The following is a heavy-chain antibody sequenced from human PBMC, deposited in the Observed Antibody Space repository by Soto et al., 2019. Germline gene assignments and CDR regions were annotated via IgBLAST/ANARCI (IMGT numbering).Heavy chain of an antibody. V-gene: IGHV3-30*18. CDR1: VCDFTYYA. J-gene: IGHJ4*02. Sequence: QVQLVESGGGAVQPGESLRLSCVASVCDFTYYAMHWVRQAPGKGLESVAVMSSAGSKIHHTDSVKGRFTISRDNSKNTLYLQMNSLRKEDIAVYFCAKDEGVGGTLGLFDYWGQGTLVSVSS. CDR2: MSSAGSKI. D-gene: IGHD1-26*01. CDR3: AKDEGVGGTLGLFDY.